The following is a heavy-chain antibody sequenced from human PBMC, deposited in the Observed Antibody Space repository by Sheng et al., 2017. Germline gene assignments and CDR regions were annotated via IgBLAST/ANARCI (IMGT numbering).Heavy chain of an antibody. V-gene: IGHV4-34*01. J-gene: IGHJ5*02. Sequence: QVQLQQWGAGLLKPSETLSLTCAVYGGSFSGYYWSWIRQPPGKGLEWIGEINHSGSTNYNPSLKSRVTISVDTSKNQFSLKLSSVTAADTAVYYCARGRGYCSSTSCSLTNYNWFDPWGQGTLVTVSS. D-gene: IGHD2-2*01. CDR1: GGSFSGYY. CDR2: INHSGST. CDR3: ARGRGYCSSTSCSLTNYNWFDP.